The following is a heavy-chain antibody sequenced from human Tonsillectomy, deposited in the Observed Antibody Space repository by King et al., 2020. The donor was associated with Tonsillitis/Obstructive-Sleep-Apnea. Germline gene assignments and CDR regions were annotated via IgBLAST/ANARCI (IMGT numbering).Heavy chain of an antibody. D-gene: IGHD6-25*01. CDR1: GYNFASYW. CDR3: VRPIAAAATHYFDY. CDR2: IYPHDSDT. V-gene: IGHV5-51*01. Sequence: QLVQSGAEVKKPGESLKISCKGSGYNFASYWVGWVRQTPGKGLEWMGIIYPHDSDTRYSPSFQGQVTLSADKSISTAYLQWSSLKASDTAMYYCVRPIAAAATHYFDYWGHGTLVTVSS. J-gene: IGHJ4*01.